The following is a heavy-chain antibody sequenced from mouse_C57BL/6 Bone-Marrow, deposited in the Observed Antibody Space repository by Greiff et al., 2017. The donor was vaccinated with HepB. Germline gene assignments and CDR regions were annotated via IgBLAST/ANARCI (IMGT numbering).Heavy chain of an antibody. CDR1: GFNIKDDY. CDR2: FDPENGDT. Sequence: VQLKESGAELVRPGASVKLSCTASGFNIKDDYMHWVKQRPEKGLEWIGCFDPENGDTEYTAKFQGKATITADTSSNTTYLQLSRLTSEDAAVYYCTPLIYYYGSRDYFDYWGQGTTLTVSA. V-gene: IGHV14-4*01. J-gene: IGHJ2*01. CDR3: TPLIYYYGSRDYFDY. D-gene: IGHD1-1*01.